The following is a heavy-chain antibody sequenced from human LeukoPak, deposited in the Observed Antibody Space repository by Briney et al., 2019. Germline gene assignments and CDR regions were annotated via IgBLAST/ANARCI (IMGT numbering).Heavy chain of an antibody. J-gene: IGHJ4*02. Sequence: PGGSLRLSCAASGFTFSHYSMNWVRQAPGKGLKWVSAISGSGSSTYYADSVKGRITISRDNSKNTLYLQMNSLRAEDTAVYYCAKGVGYCSGGSCQQFDYWGQGTLVTVSS. CDR2: ISGSGSST. V-gene: IGHV3-23*01. D-gene: IGHD2-15*01. CDR1: GFTFSHYS. CDR3: AKGVGYCSGGSCQQFDY.